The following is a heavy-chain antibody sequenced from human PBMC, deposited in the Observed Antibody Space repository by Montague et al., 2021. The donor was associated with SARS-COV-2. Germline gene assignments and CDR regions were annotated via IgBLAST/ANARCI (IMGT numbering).Heavy chain of an antibody. CDR2: ISGSKT. CDR3: ARDQGGYGTFDI. J-gene: IGHJ3*02. D-gene: IGHD5-12*01. CDR1: GFIFSDYY. Sequence: SLRLSCAASGFIFSDYYMTWIRQAPGKGLEWVSHISGSKTYYADSVKGRFTISRDTANNSVYLQMNFLGAEDTAVYYCARDQGGYGTFDIWGQGTMVTVPS. V-gene: IGHV3-11*01.